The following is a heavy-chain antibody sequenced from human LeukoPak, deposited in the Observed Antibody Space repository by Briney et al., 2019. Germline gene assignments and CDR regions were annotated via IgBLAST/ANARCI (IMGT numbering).Heavy chain of an antibody. V-gene: IGHV4-30-4*01. D-gene: IGHD3-10*01. CDR1: GVSVSSGDYY. CDR3: ARVRIYGSGTYYHDY. J-gene: IGHJ4*02. CDR2: MYYTGST. Sequence: PSQTLSLTCTVSGVSVSSGDYYWSWIRQPPGKGLEWIGYMYYTGSTYYNPSLKSRVTKSIDTSKNQFSLDLSSVTAADTAVYYCARVRIYGSGTYYHDYWGQGTLVTVSS.